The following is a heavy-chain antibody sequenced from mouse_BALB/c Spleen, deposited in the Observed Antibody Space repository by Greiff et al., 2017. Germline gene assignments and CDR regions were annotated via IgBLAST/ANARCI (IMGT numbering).Heavy chain of an antibody. Sequence: DVMLVESGGGLVQPGGSRKLSCAASGFTFSSFGMHWVRQAPEKGLEWVAYISSGSSTIYYADTVKGRFTISRDNPKNTLFLQMTSLRSEDTAMYYCARSGDYGLYYYAMDYWGQGTSVTVSS. CDR2: ISSGSSTI. J-gene: IGHJ4*01. V-gene: IGHV5-17*02. CDR1: GFTFSSFG. CDR3: ARSGDYGLYYYAMDY. D-gene: IGHD2-4*01.